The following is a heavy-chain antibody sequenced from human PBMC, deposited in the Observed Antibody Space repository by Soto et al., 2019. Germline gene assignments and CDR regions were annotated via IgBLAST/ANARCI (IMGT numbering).Heavy chain of an antibody. V-gene: IGHV4-4*02. CDR3: VKNGWYSADI. CDR2: IFHSVNT. J-gene: IGHJ3*02. Sequence: QMRLQESGPGLVKPSGTLSLACTFSGGSVSSDNLWRWVRQSPGKGLERIGEIFHSVNTNYNPSHKSRATISVDKSKNQFSLTLTSVTDADTAVYYCVKNGWYSADIWGQGTMVTVSS. D-gene: IGHD6-19*01. CDR1: GGSVSSDNL.